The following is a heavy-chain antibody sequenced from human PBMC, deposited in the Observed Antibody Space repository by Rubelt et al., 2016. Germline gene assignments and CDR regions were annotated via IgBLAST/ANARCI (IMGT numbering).Heavy chain of an antibody. Sequence: QLQLQESGPGLVKPSETLSLTCTVSGGSISSTNYYWGWIRQPPGKGLEWLGSIYHSGSTYYNPSLKSRVTISVDTSKNHISLKLSSVTAADTAGYYCARRPLLYYFDYWGQGSLVIVSS. J-gene: IGHJ4*02. CDR3: ARRPLLYYFDY. CDR1: GGSISSTNYY. D-gene: IGHD2-8*02. CDR2: IYHSGST. V-gene: IGHV4-39*02.